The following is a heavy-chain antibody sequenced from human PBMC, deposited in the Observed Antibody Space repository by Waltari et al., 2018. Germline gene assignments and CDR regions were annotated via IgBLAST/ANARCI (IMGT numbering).Heavy chain of an antibody. CDR1: GYTFTSYD. V-gene: IGHV1-8*01. CDR2: MNPNSGNT. J-gene: IGHJ3*02. Sequence: QVQLVQSGAEVKKPGASVTVSCKASGYTFTSYDINWVRQATGHGLEWMGWMNPNSGNTGYAQKFQGRVTMTRNTSISTAYMELSSLRSEDTAVYYCAASARITMVRGVINAFDIWGQGTMVTVSS. CDR3: AASARITMVRGVINAFDI. D-gene: IGHD3-10*01.